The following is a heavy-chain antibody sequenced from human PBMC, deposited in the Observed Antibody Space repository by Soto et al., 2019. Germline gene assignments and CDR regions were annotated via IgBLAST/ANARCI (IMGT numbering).Heavy chain of an antibody. CDR2: IYPGDSDT. V-gene: IGHV5-51*01. Sequence: GESLKISCKGSGYIFASYWIGWVRQMPGKGLEWMGIIYPGDSDTRYSPSFQGQVTISVDKSISTAYLQWSSLKASDTAMYYCARSSFRIDWFDPWGQGTLVTVSS. D-gene: IGHD2-15*01. J-gene: IGHJ5*02. CDR3: ARSSFRIDWFDP. CDR1: GYIFASYW.